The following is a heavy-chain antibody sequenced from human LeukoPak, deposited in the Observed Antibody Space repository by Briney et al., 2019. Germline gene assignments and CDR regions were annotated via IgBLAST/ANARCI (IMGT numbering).Heavy chain of an antibody. V-gene: IGHV4-38-2*02. CDR1: GYSISSGYY. D-gene: IGHD4-23*01. CDR3: ARGGRWETKDY. J-gene: IGHJ4*02. Sequence: PSETLSLTCTVSGYSISSGYYWSWIRQPPGKGLEWIGSIYHSGSTYYNPSLKSRVTISVDTSKNQFSLKLSSVTAADTAVYYCARGGRWETKDYWGQGTLVTVSS. CDR2: IYHSGST.